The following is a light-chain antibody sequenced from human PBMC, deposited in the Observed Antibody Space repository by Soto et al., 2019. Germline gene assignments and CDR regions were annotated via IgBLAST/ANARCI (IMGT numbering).Light chain of an antibody. CDR3: QQYDSGWT. CDR2: GAS. V-gene: IGKV3-20*01. J-gene: IGKJ1*01. CDR1: QSISGTF. Sequence: EIVLTQSPGTLSLSPGERATLSCRASQSISGTFLAWYQNKPGQAPRVLIYGASRRATGIPDRFSGSGSGTDFTLTISRLEHEAFALYYCQQYDSGWTFGQGTKVEMK.